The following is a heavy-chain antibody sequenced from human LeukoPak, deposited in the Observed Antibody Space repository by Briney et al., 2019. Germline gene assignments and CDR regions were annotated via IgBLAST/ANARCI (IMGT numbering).Heavy chain of an antibody. D-gene: IGHD3-22*01. V-gene: IGHV3-23*01. CDR3: AKDREIRFYYYDSSGPNFDY. CDR1: GFTFSSYA. Sequence: GGSLRLSCAASGFTFSSYAMSWVRQAPGKGLEWVSAISGSGGSTYYADSVKGRFTISRDNSKNTLYLQMNSLRAEDTAVYYCAKDREIRFYYYDSSGPNFDYWGQGTLVTVSS. CDR2: ISGSGGST. J-gene: IGHJ4*02.